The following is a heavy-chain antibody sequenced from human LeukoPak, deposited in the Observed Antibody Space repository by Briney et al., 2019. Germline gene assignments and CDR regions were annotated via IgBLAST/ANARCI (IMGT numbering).Heavy chain of an antibody. Sequence: SQTLSLTCAISGDSVSSNSAAWNWIRQSPSRGLEWLGRTYYRSKWYNGYAASVKGRIIINADTSKNQFSLQLNSVAPEDTAVYYCARGGGWLHYWGQGTLVTVSS. D-gene: IGHD6-19*01. CDR2: TYYRSKWYN. CDR3: ARGGGWLHY. V-gene: IGHV6-1*01. CDR1: GDSVSSNSAA. J-gene: IGHJ4*02.